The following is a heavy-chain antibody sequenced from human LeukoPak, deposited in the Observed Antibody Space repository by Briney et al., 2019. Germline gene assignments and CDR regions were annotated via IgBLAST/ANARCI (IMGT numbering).Heavy chain of an antibody. CDR3: ARSTGYSIYYFDY. D-gene: IGHD6-13*01. CDR2: IYYSGST. J-gene: IGHJ4*02. Sequence: SETLSLTRTVSGGSISSYYWSWIRQPPGKGLEWIGYIYYSGSTNYNPSLKSRVTISVDTSKNQFSLKLSSVTAADTAVYYCARSTGYSIYYFDYWGQGTLVTVSS. V-gene: IGHV4-59*01. CDR1: GGSISSYY.